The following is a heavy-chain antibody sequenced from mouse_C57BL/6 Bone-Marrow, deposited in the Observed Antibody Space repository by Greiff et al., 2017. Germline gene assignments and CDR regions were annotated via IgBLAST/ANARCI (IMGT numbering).Heavy chain of an antibody. Sequence: QVQLKLPGAELVRPGSSVKLSCKASGYTFTSYWMHWVKQRPIQGLEWIGNIDPSDSETHYNQKFKDKATLTVDKSSSTAYMQLSSLTSEDSAVYYCARNEGYFDYWGQGTTLTVSS. CDR3: ARNEGYFDY. CDR2: IDPSDSET. D-gene: IGHD2-2*01. CDR1: GYTFTSYW. V-gene: IGHV1-52*01. J-gene: IGHJ2*01.